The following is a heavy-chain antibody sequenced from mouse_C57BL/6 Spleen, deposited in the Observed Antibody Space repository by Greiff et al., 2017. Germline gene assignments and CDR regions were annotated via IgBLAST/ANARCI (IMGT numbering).Heavy chain of an antibody. V-gene: IGHV1-82*01. J-gene: IGHJ2*01. Sequence: VQVVESGPELVKPGASVKISCKASGYAFSSSWMNWVKQRPGKGLEWIGRIYPGDGDTNYNGKFKGKATLTADKSSSTAYMQLSSLTSEDSAVYFGARDGFDYWGQGTTLTVSS. CDR2: IYPGDGDT. CDR3: ARDGFDY. CDR1: GYAFSSSW.